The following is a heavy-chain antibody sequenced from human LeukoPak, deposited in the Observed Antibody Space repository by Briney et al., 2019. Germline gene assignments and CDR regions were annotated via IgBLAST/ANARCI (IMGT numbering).Heavy chain of an antibody. V-gene: IGHV5-51*03. CDR3: ARLKEDNWNTWDFDY. J-gene: IGHJ4*02. D-gene: IGHD1-1*01. CDR2: IYPGDSDT. CDR1: GYSFTSYW. Sequence: PGESLKISCKGSGYSFTSYWIGWVRQMPGKGLEWMGIIYPGDSDTRYSPSFQGQVTISADKSISTAYLQWSSLKASDTAMYYCARLKEDNWNTWDFDYWGQGTLVTVSS.